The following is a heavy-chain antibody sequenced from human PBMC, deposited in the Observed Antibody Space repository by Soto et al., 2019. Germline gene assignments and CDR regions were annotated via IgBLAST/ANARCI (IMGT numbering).Heavy chain of an antibody. CDR1: GASITSTSYH. CDR3: ARREIQGPIDF. J-gene: IGHJ4*02. D-gene: IGHD1-26*01. CDR2: FYYSGST. Sequence: SETLSLTCTVSGASITSTSYHWGWIRQPPGKGLEWIGNFYYSGSTYYNPSLRSRVTISVDASKNQFSLKLTSVTAVDTAVYYCARREIQGPIDFWGQGTLVTVSS. V-gene: IGHV4-39*07.